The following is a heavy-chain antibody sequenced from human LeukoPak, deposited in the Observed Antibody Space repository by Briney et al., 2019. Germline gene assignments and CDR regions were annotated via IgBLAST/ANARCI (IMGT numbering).Heavy chain of an antibody. CDR3: ARGRSGSYFDS. Sequence: PGGSLRLSCAASGFTFSTYDMHWFRQATGKGLEWVSAISTTDDTYYPGSVKGRFTISRENAKSSLYLQMNSLRAEDTAVYYCARGRSGSYFDSWGQGTLVAVSS. J-gene: IGHJ4*02. CDR1: GFTFSTYD. CDR2: ISTTDDT. D-gene: IGHD1-26*01. V-gene: IGHV3-13*04.